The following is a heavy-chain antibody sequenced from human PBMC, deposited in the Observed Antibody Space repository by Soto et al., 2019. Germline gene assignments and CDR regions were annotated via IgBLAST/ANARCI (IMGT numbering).Heavy chain of an antibody. CDR2: INAGNGST. Sequence: GASVKVSCKASVYTFTSYAMHWVRQAPGQRLEWMGWINAGNGSTKYSQKFQGRVTITRDTSASTAYMELSSLRSEDTAVYYCARGPLEQLRYFDWLFAPFDYWGQGTLVTVSS. CDR3: ARGPLEQLRYFDWLFAPFDY. D-gene: IGHD3-9*01. J-gene: IGHJ4*02. V-gene: IGHV1-3*01. CDR1: VYTFTSYA.